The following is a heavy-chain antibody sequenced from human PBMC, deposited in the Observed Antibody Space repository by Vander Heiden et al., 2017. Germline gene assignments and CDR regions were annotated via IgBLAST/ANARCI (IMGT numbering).Heavy chain of an antibody. V-gene: IGHV2-5*02. J-gene: IGHJ4*02. Sequence: ISRTESLPALAKPTPNLTLTSSFSGLSLRIDGVGVGWRRQPPGKAMEWIALIYWDDEKRYSPSLQSRVAISEDTSNNKVLLTMTNMHPLDTGTYYCARRLGDNGALYYFDLWGQGTLVTVSS. CDR1: GLSLRIDGVG. D-gene: IGHD4-17*01. CDR2: IYWDDEK. CDR3: ARRLGDNGALYYFDL.